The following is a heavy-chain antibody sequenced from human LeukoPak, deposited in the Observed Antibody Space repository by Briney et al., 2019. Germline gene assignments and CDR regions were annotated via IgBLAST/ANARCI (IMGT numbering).Heavy chain of an antibody. CDR1: GYSFTGYY. D-gene: IGHD2-8*01. J-gene: IGHJ6*03. Sequence: GASVKVSRKASGYSFTGYYMHWVRQAPGQGLEWMGWINPNSGDTKYAQKFQGRVTMTRDTSTSTAYMELTRLRSDDTAVYYCARGGLRVMVYRLYYMDVWGKGTTVTVSS. V-gene: IGHV1-2*02. CDR3: ARGGLRVMVYRLYYMDV. CDR2: INPNSGDT.